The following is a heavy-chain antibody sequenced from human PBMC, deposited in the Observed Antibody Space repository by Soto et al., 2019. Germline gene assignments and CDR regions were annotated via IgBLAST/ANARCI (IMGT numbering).Heavy chain of an antibody. V-gene: IGHV4-59*01. Sequence: SETLSLTCSVSGASISSYYWSWIRQPPGKGLEWVGYIFYTGSTDYNPSLQSRVAISIGASRKDFSLKMTSVTAADTAVYYCARFPGYITSWAALDIWGQGTLVTVSS. CDR3: ARFPGYITSWAALDI. CDR2: IFYTGST. CDR1: GASISSYY. J-gene: IGHJ3*02. D-gene: IGHD3-10*01.